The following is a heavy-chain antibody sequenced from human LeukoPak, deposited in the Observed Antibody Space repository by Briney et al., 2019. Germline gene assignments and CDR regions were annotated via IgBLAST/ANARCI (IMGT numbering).Heavy chain of an antibody. V-gene: IGHV3-30*02. D-gene: IGHD6-19*01. CDR3: AKYPAVAGSFDFDY. CDR2: IRYDGSNK. CDR1: GFTFSSYG. Sequence: GGSLRLSCAASGFTFSSYGMHWVRQAPGKGLGWVAFIRYDGSNKYYADSVKGRFTISRDNSKNTLYLQMNSLRAEDTAVYYCAKYPAVAGSFDFDYWGQGTLVTVSS. J-gene: IGHJ4*02.